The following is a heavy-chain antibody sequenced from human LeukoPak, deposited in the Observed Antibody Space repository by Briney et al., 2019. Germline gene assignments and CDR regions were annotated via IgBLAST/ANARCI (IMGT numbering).Heavy chain of an antibody. CDR2: IYTSGKT. D-gene: IGHD1-26*01. Sequence: SETLSLTCTVSGDSISSGRYYWSWVRQPAGKELEWIGRIYTSGKTDYNPYTPSLKSRVTVSLDTSKNQLSLFLTSVTAADTAMYYCARSFSGSYYFEYWGQGTLVTVSS. CDR3: ARSFSGSYYFEY. CDR1: GDSISSGRYY. V-gene: IGHV4-61*02. J-gene: IGHJ4*02.